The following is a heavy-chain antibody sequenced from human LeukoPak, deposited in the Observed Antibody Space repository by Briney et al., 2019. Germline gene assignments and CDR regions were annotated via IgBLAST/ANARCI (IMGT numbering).Heavy chain of an antibody. V-gene: IGHV1-46*01. CDR3: ARDGGNSDRLDY. D-gene: IGHD4-23*01. CDR1: GYTFTSYY. CDR2: INPSGGST. Sequence: ASVKVSCKASGYTFTSYYMHWVRQAPGQGLEWMGIINPSGGSTSYAQKFQGRVTMTRDTSTRTVYMELSSLGSEDSAVYYCARDGGNSDRLDYWGQGTLVTVSS. J-gene: IGHJ4*02.